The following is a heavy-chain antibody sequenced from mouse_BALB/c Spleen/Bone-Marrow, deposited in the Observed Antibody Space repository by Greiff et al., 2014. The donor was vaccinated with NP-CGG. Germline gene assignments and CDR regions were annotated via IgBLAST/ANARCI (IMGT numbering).Heavy chain of an antibody. Sequence: EVKVEESGGGLVQPGGSLKLSCATSGFTFSDYYMYWVRQTPEKRLEWVAYISYGGGSTYYPDTVKGRFTISRDNAKNTLYLQMSRLKSDDTAMYCGTRAYYSYALACFAHWGQGTLVTVSA. J-gene: IGHJ3*01. D-gene: IGHD2-12*01. CDR1: GFTFSDYY. CDR3: TRAYYSYALACFAH. CDR2: ISYGGGST. V-gene: IGHV5-12*02.